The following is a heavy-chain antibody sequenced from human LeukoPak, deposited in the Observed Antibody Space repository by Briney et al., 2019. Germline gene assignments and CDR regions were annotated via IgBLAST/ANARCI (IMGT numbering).Heavy chain of an antibody. V-gene: IGHV1-18*01. CDR3: ARDRRGYSAYDGEGFDY. CDR2: ISADNGNT. D-gene: IGHD5-12*01. J-gene: IGHJ4*02. Sequence: SVKVSCKASGYTFTSYGISWVRQAPGQGLQWMGWISADNGNTKYAQNLQGRVIMTTDRSTGTAYVELTSLRSDDTAVYYCARDRRGYSAYDGEGFDYWGQGTLVTVSS. CDR1: GYTFTSYG.